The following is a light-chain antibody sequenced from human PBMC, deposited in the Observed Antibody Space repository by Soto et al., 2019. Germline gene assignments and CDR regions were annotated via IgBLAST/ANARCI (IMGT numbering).Light chain of an antibody. J-gene: IGKJ4*01. CDR1: QSISSW. V-gene: IGKV1-5*01. Sequence: DIQMTQSPSTLSASVGDRLTITCRASQSISSWLAWYQQKPGKAPKLLIYDASSLESGVPSRFSGSGSDTEFTLTINNLQPDDFATYHCQQYNRYSLTFGGGTKV. CDR3: QQYNRYSLT. CDR2: DAS.